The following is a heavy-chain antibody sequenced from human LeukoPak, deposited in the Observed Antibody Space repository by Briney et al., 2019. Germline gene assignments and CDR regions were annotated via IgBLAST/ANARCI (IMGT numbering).Heavy chain of an antibody. CDR1: GHTLSELA. J-gene: IGHJ5*02. CDR2: INPTMVSV. V-gene: IGHV1-2*02. CDR3: ARDSPARYDSGDWFDP. Sequence: ASVKVSCKVSGHTLSELAMHWVRQAPGKGLEGVGWINPTMVSVKYAKKFQARVAMTRSTSISAAYMELSRLTSDGTTIYYCARDSPARYDSGDWFDPWGQGNLVTVSS. D-gene: IGHD3-10*01.